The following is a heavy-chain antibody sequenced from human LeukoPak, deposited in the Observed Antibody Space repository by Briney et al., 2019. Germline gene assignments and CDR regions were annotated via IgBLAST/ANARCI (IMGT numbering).Heavy chain of an antibody. CDR3: ARGPGMIVVPYYFDY. CDR2: ISAYNGNT. J-gene: IGHJ4*02. Sequence: GASVKVSCKASGYTSTSYGISWVRQAPGQGLEWMGWISAYNGNTNYAQKLQGRVTMTTDTSTSTAYMEPRSLRSDDTAVYYCARGPGMIVVPYYFDYWGQGTLVTVSS. D-gene: IGHD3-22*01. V-gene: IGHV1-18*01. CDR1: GYTSTSYG.